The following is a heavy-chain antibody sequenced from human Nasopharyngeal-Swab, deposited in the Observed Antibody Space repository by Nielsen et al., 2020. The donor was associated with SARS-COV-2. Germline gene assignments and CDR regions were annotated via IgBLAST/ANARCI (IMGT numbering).Heavy chain of an antibody. CDR3: ARDLGGGYCTTINCLGS. Sequence: GGSLRLSCAVSGFIVSSTYMSWVRQAPGKGLEWVSVTEIGGITHYADSVKGRFTISRDSSTNTLYLQMNSLRVEDMAVYYCARDLGGGYCTTINCLGSWGQGTLVTVSS. D-gene: IGHD2-8*01. CDR1: GFIVSSTY. CDR2: TEIGGIT. J-gene: IGHJ1*01. V-gene: IGHV3-53*01.